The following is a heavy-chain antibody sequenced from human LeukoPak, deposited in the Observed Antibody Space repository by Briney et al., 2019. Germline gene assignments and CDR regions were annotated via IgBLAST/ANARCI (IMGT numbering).Heavy chain of an antibody. Sequence: GGSLRLSCKASGFTLYYYPMSWFRQAPGQGLEWVGYIRSKAYGETTEYAASVKGRSTISRDDSESIAYLQMNSLKTEDAGVYYCSRAVRPSGDAFDIWGQGTMVTVSS. J-gene: IGHJ3*02. CDR2: IRSKAYGETT. D-gene: IGHD3-16*02. CDR1: GFTLYYYP. V-gene: IGHV3-49*03. CDR3: SRAVRPSGDAFDI.